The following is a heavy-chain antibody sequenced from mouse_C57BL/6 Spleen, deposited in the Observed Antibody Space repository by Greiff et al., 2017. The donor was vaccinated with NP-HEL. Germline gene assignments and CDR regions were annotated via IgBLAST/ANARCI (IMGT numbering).Heavy chain of an antibody. D-gene: IGHD2-1*01. Sequence: QVQLQQPGAELVRPGSSVKLSCKASGYTFTSYWMDWVKQRPGQGLEWIGNIYPSDSETHYNQKFKDKATLTVDKSSSTAYMQLSSLTSEDSAVYYCARSEGYYGNVKGDYYAMDYWGQGTSVTVSS. CDR3: ARSEGYYGNVKGDYYAMDY. CDR2: IYPSDSET. CDR1: GYTFTSYW. J-gene: IGHJ4*01. V-gene: IGHV1-61*01.